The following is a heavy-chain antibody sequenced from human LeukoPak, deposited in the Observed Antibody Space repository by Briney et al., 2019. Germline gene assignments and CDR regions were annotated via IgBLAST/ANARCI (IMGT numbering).Heavy chain of an antibody. J-gene: IGHJ4*02. CDR1: GYTFTSYY. D-gene: IGHD5-18*01. CDR2: INPSGGST. CDR3: VSSELDSYLAGPPDY. V-gene: IGHV1-46*01. Sequence: GASVKVSCKASGYTFTSYYMHWVRQAPGQGLEWMGIINPSGGSTSYAQKFQGRVTMTRDMSTSTVYMELSSLRSEDTAVYYCVSSELDSYLAGPPDYWGQGTLVTVSS.